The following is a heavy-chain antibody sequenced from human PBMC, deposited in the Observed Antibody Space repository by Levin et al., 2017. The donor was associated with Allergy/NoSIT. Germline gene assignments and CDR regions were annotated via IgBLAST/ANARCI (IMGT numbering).Heavy chain of an antibody. D-gene: IGHD6-19*01. V-gene: IGHV4-39*01. CDR2: IYFSGST. CDR1: GGSITITSYY. Sequence: SETLSLICSVSGGSITITSYYWGWIRQPPGKGLEWIGNIYFSGSTYYSPSLKSRVTISVDTSKNQFSLRLTSVTAADTAVYYCGRRGGSGWHGRFDYWGQGTLVTVSS. J-gene: IGHJ4*02. CDR3: GRRGGSGWHGRFDY.